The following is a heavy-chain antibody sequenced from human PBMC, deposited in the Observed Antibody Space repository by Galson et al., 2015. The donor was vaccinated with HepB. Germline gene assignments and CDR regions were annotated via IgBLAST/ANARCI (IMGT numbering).Heavy chain of an antibody. CDR1: GFTFSSYS. Sequence: SLRLSCAASGFTFSSYSMNWAPQPPGKGLEWFSSISSSSSYIYYADSVKGRFTISRDNAKNSLYLQMNSLRAEDTAVYYCARGGGPGPGEWAVWGQGTTVTVSS. J-gene: IGHJ6*02. CDR3: ARGGGPGPGEWAV. CDR2: ISSSSSYI. D-gene: IGHD1-26*01. V-gene: IGHV3-21*01.